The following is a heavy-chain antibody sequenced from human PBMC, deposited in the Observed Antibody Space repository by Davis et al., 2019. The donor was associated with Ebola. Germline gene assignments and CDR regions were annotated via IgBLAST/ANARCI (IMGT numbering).Heavy chain of an antibody. V-gene: IGHV3-7*03. D-gene: IGHD3-10*01. CDR1: GFTFSSHW. J-gene: IGHJ4*02. Sequence: PGGSLRLSCAASGFTFSSHWMSWVRQAPGKGLEWVANIKQDGSEKYYVDSMKGRFTISRDNAKNSLYLQMNSLRAEDTAVYYCAKDRGDYWGQGTLVTVSS. CDR2: IKQDGSEK. CDR3: AKDRGDY.